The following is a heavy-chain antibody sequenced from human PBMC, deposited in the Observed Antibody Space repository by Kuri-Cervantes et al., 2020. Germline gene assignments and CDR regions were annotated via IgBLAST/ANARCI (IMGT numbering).Heavy chain of an antibody. CDR2: IYYSGST. CDR1: GGSISSGGYY. D-gene: IGHD4-11*01. Sequence: SETLSLTCTVSGGSISSGGYYWSWVRQHPGKGLEFIGYIYYSGSTYYNPSLKTRVTISVDTSKNQFSLKLSSVTAADTAVYYCAREGSNYLYYYYGIDVWGLGTTVTVSS. CDR3: AREGSNYLYYYYGIDV. V-gene: IGHV4-31*03. J-gene: IGHJ6*02.